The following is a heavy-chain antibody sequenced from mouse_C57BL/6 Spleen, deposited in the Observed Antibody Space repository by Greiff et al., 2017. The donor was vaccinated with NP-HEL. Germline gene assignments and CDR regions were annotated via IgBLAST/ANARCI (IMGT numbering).Heavy chain of an antibody. CDR3: AISYDYALAWFAY. CDR1: GYTFTSYW. J-gene: IGHJ3*01. CDR2: IHPSDSDT. D-gene: IGHD2-4*01. V-gene: IGHV1-74*01. Sequence: QVQLQQPGAELVKPGASVKVSCKASGYTFTSYWMHWVKQRPGQGLEWIGRIHPSDSDTNYNQKFKGKATLTVDKSSSTAYMQLSSLTSEDSAVYYCAISYDYALAWFAYWGQGTLVTVSA.